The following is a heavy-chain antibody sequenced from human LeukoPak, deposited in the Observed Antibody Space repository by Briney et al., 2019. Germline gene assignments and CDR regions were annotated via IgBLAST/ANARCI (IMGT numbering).Heavy chain of an antibody. Sequence: SETLSLTYTVSGGSLSSDYWSWIRQPPGKGLEWIGYIYSSGSTNYNPSLKSRVTISIDTSNNQFSLKLSSVTAADTAVYFCARDRRGYGSGRSPYYFDHWGQGSLVTVSS. V-gene: IGHV4-59*01. CDR1: GGSLSSDY. CDR2: IYSSGST. J-gene: IGHJ4*02. D-gene: IGHD3-10*01. CDR3: ARDRRGYGSGRSPYYFDH.